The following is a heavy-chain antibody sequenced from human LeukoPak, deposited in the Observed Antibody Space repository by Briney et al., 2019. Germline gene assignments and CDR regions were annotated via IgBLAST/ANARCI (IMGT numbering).Heavy chain of an antibody. D-gene: IGHD6-19*01. CDR1: GFTFSDYN. Sequence: KTGGSLRLSCAASGFTFSDYNMRWIRQAPGKGLEWVSSISRSGSTKYYADSVKGRFTISRDNAKNSLFLQMNSLRAEDTAVYYCARFAVHRRLAVAGQFGLDYWGQGTLVTVSS. J-gene: IGHJ4*02. CDR2: ISRSGSTK. CDR3: ARFAVHRRLAVAGQFGLDY. V-gene: IGHV3-11*01.